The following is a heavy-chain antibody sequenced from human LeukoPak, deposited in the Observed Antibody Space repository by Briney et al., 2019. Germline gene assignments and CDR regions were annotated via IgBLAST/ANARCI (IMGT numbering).Heavy chain of an antibody. D-gene: IGHD3-10*01. V-gene: IGHV3-30*02. CDR3: ATAYGSGSYYNGYYFDY. Sequence: PGGSLRLSCAASGFTFSSYGMHWVRQAPGKGLEWVAFIRYDGSNKYYADSVKGRFTISRDNSKNTLYLQMNSLRAEDTAVYYCATAYGSGSYYNGYYFDYWGQGALVTVSS. CDR2: IRYDGSNK. CDR1: GFTFSSYG. J-gene: IGHJ4*02.